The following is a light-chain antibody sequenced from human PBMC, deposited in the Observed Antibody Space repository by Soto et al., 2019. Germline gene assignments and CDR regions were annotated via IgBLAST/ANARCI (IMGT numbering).Light chain of an antibody. CDR2: GAS. J-gene: IGKJ1*01. CDR3: QQYNNWPW. CDR1: QSVSSN. V-gene: IGKV3D-15*01. Sequence: EIVMTQSPATLSVSPGERATLSCRASQSVSSNLAWYQQKPGQAPRLLIYGASIRATGIPARFSGSGSGTEFTLTISSLQSEDFAVYYGQQYNNWPWFGQGSKVDI.